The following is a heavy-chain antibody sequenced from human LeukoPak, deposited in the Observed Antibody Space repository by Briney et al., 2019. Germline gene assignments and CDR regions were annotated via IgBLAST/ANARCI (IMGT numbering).Heavy chain of an antibody. CDR3: ARGGYSQTVTNYYCGMDV. D-gene: IGHD5-18*01. J-gene: IGHJ6*02. CDR1: VYTFTGYY. Sequence: VSVKVSCKASVYTFTGYYIHWVRQAPGQGLEWVGWINTNSGGTNYAQKFEGGVTMTRDTSISTACMELSRLRSDDTAVYYCARGGYSQTVTNYYCGMDVWGQGTTVTVSS. CDR2: INTNSGGT. V-gene: IGHV1-2*02.